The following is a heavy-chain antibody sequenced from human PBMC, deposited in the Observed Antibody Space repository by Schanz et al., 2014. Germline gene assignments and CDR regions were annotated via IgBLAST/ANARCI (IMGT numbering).Heavy chain of an antibody. J-gene: IGHJ5*02. V-gene: IGHV4-39*01. CDR1: GGSISSGESY. D-gene: IGHD3-16*01. CDR3: ARHGGYYDVLNSFDI. CDR2: VYFSGTT. Sequence: QLQLQESGPGLVKPSETLSLTCTVSGGSISSGESYWGWIRQSPEEGLQYIGSVYFSGTTAYSPSLKGRFTISVDTSKNQVSLMLTSVTAADTAVYFCARHGGYYDVLNSFDIWGQGTLVTVSS.